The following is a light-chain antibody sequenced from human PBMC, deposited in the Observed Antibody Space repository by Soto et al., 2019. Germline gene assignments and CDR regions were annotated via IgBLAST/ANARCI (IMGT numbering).Light chain of an antibody. J-gene: IGKJ4*01. CDR3: QQRSDWPT. CDR1: QSVSRY. V-gene: IGKV3-11*01. Sequence: EIVLTQSPATLSLSPGERATLSCRASQSVSRYLAWYQQKPGQAPRLLIYDASNRATGIPARFSGSGSGTDFTLTISSLEPEEFAVYYCQQRSDWPTFGGGTKVEIK. CDR2: DAS.